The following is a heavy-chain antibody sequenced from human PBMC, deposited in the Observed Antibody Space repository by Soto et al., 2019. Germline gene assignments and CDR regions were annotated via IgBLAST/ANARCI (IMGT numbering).Heavy chain of an antibody. J-gene: IGHJ6*02. Sequence: QVQLVQSGAEVKNPGASVKVSCKASGYTFTRYGIGWARQAPGQGLEWMGWINTYNGNTNYAQNVQGRVTLTTDTSTLTAYRELRSLRYNDTAIYYCAMVDVYVTPSPQDVWGQGTTVIVSS. CDR1: GYTFTRYG. V-gene: IGHV1-18*01. D-gene: IGHD3-16*01. CDR2: INTYNGNT. CDR3: AMVDVYVTPSPQDV.